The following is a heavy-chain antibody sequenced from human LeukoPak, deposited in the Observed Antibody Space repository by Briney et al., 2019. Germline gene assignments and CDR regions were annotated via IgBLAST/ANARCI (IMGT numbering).Heavy chain of an antibody. D-gene: IGHD3-22*01. J-gene: IGHJ4*02. Sequence: GGSLRLSCAASGFTFSSYGMHWVRQAPGKGLEWVAVIWYDGSNKYYADSVKGRFTISRDNSKNTLYLQMNSLGAEDTAVYYCASSLYYYDSSGYYPYYWGQGTLVTVSS. CDR1: GFTFSSYG. CDR2: IWYDGSNK. CDR3: ASSLYYYDSSGYYPYY. V-gene: IGHV3-33*01.